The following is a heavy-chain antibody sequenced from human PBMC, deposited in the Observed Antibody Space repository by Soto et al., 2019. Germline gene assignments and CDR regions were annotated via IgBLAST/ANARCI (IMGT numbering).Heavy chain of an antibody. V-gene: IGHV4-31*03. J-gene: IGHJ4*02. Sequence: SETLSLTCTVSGGSISSGGYYWSWIRQHPGKGLEWIGYIYYSGSTYYNPSLKSRVTISVDTSKNQFSLKLSSVTAADTAVYYCARAPLRQLVRGSTFDYWGQGTLVTVSS. D-gene: IGHD6-6*01. CDR1: GGSISSGGYY. CDR2: IYYSGST. CDR3: ARAPLRQLVRGSTFDY.